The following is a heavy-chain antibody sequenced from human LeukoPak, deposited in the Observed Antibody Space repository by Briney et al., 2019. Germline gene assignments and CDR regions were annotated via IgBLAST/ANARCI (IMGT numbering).Heavy chain of an antibody. J-gene: IGHJ5*02. D-gene: IGHD3-3*01. Sequence: SQTLSLTCAISGDSVSSNRAAWNWFRQSPSRGLEWLGRTYYTSKWYNDYAVSVKSRITVNPDTSKNQFSLHLNSVTPEDTAVYYCARQGFRRFDPWGQGALVTVSS. CDR3: ARQGFRRFDP. CDR1: GDSVSSNRAA. CDR2: TYYTSKWYN. V-gene: IGHV6-1*01.